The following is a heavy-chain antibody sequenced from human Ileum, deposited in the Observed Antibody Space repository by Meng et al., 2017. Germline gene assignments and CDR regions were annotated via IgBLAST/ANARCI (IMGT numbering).Heavy chain of an antibody. CDR3: DRGAYLGSGYYFDY. CDR2: IYYRGST. V-gene: IGHV4-30-4*01. CDR1: GGSMRSGDNY. J-gene: IGHJ4*02. D-gene: IGHD3-10*01. Sequence: HVQLQESGPGLVNPSQTLSLTCSVSGGSMRSGDNYWSWIRQPPGKGMEWIGDIYYRGSTYYTPYLKSRVIMSVDTSANRFSLNLNYVTAADTAVYFCDRGAYLGSGYYFDYWGQGALVTVSS.